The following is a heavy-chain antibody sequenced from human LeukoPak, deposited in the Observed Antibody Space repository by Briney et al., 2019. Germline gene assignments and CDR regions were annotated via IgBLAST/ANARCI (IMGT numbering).Heavy chain of an antibody. J-gene: IGHJ4*02. CDR1: GGSISSGSYY. CDR2: IYTSGST. V-gene: IGHV4-61*02. D-gene: IGHD5-18*01. Sequence: SQTLSLTCTVSGGSISSGSYYWSWIRQPAGKGLEWIGRIYTSGSTNYNPSLKSRVAISVDTSKNQFSLKLSSVTVADTAVYYCARGGGYSYGFNDYWGQGTLVTVSS. CDR3: ARGGGYSYGFNDY.